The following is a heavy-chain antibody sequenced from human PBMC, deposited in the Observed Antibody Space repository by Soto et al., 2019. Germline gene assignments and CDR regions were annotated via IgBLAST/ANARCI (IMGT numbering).Heavy chain of an antibody. J-gene: IGHJ4*02. Sequence: QVQLVQSGAEEKKPGASVKVSCKASGYTFTSYAMHWVRQAPGQRLEWMGWINDGNGNTKYSQKFQGRVTITRDTSASTAYMELSSLRSEDTAVYYCARGSGYYYWDDYWGQGTLVTVSS. CDR1: GYTFTSYA. D-gene: IGHD3-22*01. V-gene: IGHV1-3*05. CDR2: INDGNGNT. CDR3: ARGSGYYYWDDY.